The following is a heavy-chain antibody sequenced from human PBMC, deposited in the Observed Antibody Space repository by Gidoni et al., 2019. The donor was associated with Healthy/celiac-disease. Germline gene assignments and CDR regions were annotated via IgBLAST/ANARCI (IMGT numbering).Heavy chain of an antibody. CDR2: IKSKTDGGTT. J-gene: IGHJ6*02. CDR1: GFTFSNAW. D-gene: IGHD3-10*01. Sequence: EVQLVESGGGLVKPGGSLRLSCAASGFTFSNAWMSWVRQAPGKGLEWVGRIKSKTDGGTTDYAAPVKGRFTISRDDSKNTLYLQMNSLKTEDTAVYYCTWFYFYYYGMDVWGQGTTVTVSS. CDR3: TWFYFYYYGMDV. V-gene: IGHV3-15*01.